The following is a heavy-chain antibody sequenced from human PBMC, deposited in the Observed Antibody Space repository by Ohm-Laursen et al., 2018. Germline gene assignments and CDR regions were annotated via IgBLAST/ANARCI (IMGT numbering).Heavy chain of an antibody. D-gene: IGHD1-26*01. CDR3: AVLGELLLDRWFNP. J-gene: IGHJ5*02. CDR2: IIPIFGTA. Sequence: SVKVSCKASGGTFSSYAISWVRQAPGQGLEWMGGIIPIFGTANYAQKFQGGVTITADESTSTVYMELSSLRSDDTAVYYCAVLGELLLDRWFNPWGQGTLVTVSS. CDR1: GGTFSSYA. V-gene: IGHV1-69*13.